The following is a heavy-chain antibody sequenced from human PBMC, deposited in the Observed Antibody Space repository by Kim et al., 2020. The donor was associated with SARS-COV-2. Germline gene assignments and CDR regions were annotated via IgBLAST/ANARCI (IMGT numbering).Heavy chain of an antibody. Sequence: NKCYTDTVKGRFTLSRDNSQNTLYLQTNSRRAEDTAVYYCANLWFGELFDYWGQGTLVTVSS. CDR2: NK. CDR3: ANLWFGELFDY. J-gene: IGHJ4*02. V-gene: IGHV3-30*02. D-gene: IGHD3-10*01.